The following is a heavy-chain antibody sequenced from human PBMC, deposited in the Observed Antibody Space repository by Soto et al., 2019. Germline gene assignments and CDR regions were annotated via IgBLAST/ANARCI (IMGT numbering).Heavy chain of an antibody. J-gene: IGHJ4*02. CDR1: GFTFSSYS. V-gene: IGHV3-48*02. Sequence: GGSLRLSCAASGFTFSSYSMSWVRQAPGKGLEWVSYIGSSSNTIYYADSVKGRFTISRDNAKNSLYLQMNSLRDEDTAVYYCARGTSHPDYWGQSTRVTVSS. D-gene: IGHD2-2*01. CDR2: IGSSSNTI. CDR3: ARGTSHPDY.